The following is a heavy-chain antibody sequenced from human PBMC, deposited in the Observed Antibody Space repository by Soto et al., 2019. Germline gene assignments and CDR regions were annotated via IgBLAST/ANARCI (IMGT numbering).Heavy chain of an antibody. D-gene: IGHD1-26*01. CDR1: GFTFSSYA. V-gene: IGHV3-30-3*01. CDR3: ARDHYSAGSYPFDC. Sequence: QVQLVESGGGVVQPGRSLRLSCAASGFTFSSYAVHWVRQAPGKGLEWVAVISHDGSSKYYSDSVKGRFTISRDNSKNTLYLEMNSLRAEDTAVNHCARDHYSAGSYPFDCWGQGTLVTVSS. J-gene: IGHJ4*02. CDR2: ISHDGSSK.